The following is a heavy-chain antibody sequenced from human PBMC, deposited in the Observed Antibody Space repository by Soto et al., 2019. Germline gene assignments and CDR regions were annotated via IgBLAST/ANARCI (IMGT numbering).Heavy chain of an antibody. CDR1: GGTFSSYT. CDR2: IIPILGIA. Sequence: SVKVSCKASGGTFSSYTISWVRQAPGQGLEWMGRIIPILGIANYAQKFQGRVTITADKSTSTAYMELSSLRSEDTAVYYCARYSGYVYGMDVWGQGTTVTVSS. J-gene: IGHJ6*02. CDR3: ARYSGYVYGMDV. V-gene: IGHV1-69*02. D-gene: IGHD5-12*01.